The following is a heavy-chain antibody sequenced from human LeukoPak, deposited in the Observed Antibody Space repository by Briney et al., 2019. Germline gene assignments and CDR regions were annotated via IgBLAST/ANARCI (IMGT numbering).Heavy chain of an antibody. CDR3: ARYCSSTSCRNFDY. J-gene: IGHJ4*02. D-gene: IGHD2-2*01. V-gene: IGHV3-53*01. CDR2: IYSGGST. Sequence: GGSLRLSCAASGFTVSSNYMSWVRQAPGKGLEWVSVIYSGGSTYYADSVKGRFTISRDNSKNTLYLQMNSLRAEDTAVYYCARYCSSTSCRNFDYWGQGTLVTVSS. CDR1: GFTVSSNY.